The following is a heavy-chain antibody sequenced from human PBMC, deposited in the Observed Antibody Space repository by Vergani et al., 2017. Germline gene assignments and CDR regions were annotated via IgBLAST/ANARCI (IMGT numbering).Heavy chain of an antibody. CDR3: ATYRGGTYYLGVDY. D-gene: IGHD1-26*01. CDR1: GGSISSSYSY. J-gene: IGHJ4*02. V-gene: IGHV4-39*01. Sequence: QLQLQESGPGLVRPSETLSLTCTVSGGSISSSYSYWGWIRQPPGKGLEWIGSIFSTGTTYYNPSLNSRVTMSVDTSKNEFSLKRSSVTAADTAVYHCATYRGGTYYLGVDYWGQGTLVTVSS. CDR2: IFSTGTT.